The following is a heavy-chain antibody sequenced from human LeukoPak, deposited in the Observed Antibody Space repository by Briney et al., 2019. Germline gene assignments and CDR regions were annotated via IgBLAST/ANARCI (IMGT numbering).Heavy chain of an antibody. CDR1: GFSFSNYW. CDR3: AKGPNYFDS. V-gene: IGHV3-74*01. Sequence: PGGSLRLSCAASGFSFSNYWMHWVRQAPGKGLVWVTRMNSDGSATYYADSVQGRFTISRDNAKNTLYLQMNSLRAEDTAMYFCAKGPNYFDSWGQGTLLTVSS. CDR2: MNSDGSAT. J-gene: IGHJ4*02.